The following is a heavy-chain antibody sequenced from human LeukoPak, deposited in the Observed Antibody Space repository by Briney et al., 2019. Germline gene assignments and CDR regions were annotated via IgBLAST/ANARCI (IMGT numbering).Heavy chain of an antibody. Sequence: GGSLRLSRAASGFTFSSYGMHWVRQAPGKGLEWVAVIWYDGSNKYYGDSVKGRFTISRDNSRNTLYLQMTSLRAEDTAVYYCARVLWFGEVLKGDAFDIWGQGTMVTVSS. CDR1: GFTFSSYG. D-gene: IGHD3-10*01. CDR3: ARVLWFGEVLKGDAFDI. V-gene: IGHV3-33*01. J-gene: IGHJ3*02. CDR2: IWYDGSNK.